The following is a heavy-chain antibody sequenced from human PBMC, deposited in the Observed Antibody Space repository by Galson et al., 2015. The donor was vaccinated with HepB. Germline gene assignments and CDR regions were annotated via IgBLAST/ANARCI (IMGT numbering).Heavy chain of an antibody. J-gene: IGHJ6*02. D-gene: IGHD3-10*01. CDR2: ISWNSDFT. Sequence: SLRLSCAASGFTFEDYAMHWVRQVPGKGLEWVSGISWNSDFTGYADPVRGRFTISRDNAKYSLYLQMNSLRAEDTALYYCAQDLTYYYGSGSYFGGMDVWGQGTTVTVSS. CDR1: GFTFEDYA. CDR3: AQDLTYYYGSGSYFGGMDV. V-gene: IGHV3-9*01.